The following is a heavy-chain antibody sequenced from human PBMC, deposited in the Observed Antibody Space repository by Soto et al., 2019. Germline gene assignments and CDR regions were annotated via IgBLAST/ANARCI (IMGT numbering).Heavy chain of an antibody. D-gene: IGHD6-13*01. CDR1: GFSLSTSGMC. Sequence: GSGPTLVNPTQTLTLTCTFSGFSLSTSGMCVSWIRQPPGKALEWLARIDWDDDKYYSTSLKTRLTISKDTSKNQVVLTMTNMDPVDTATYYCARTIAAAGPAGTQNWFDPCGQGTLVTVSS. J-gene: IGHJ5*02. CDR2: IDWDDDK. CDR3: ARTIAAAGPAGTQNWFDP. V-gene: IGHV2-70*11.